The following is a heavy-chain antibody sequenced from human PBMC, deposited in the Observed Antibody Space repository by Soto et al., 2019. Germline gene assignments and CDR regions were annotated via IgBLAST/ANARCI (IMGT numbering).Heavy chain of an antibody. CDR1: GYTFTSYG. CDR2: ISAYNGNT. D-gene: IGHD3-3*01. J-gene: IGHJ6*02. CDR3: ARDWDSTIFNYGMDV. V-gene: IGHV1-18*01. Sequence: QVQLVQSGAEVKKPGASVKVSCKASGYTFTSYGISWVRQAPGQGLEWMGWISAYNGNTSYAHKLQGRVTMTTDTSTSTAYMELRSLRADDRAVYYWARDWDSTIFNYGMDVWGQGPTVTVSS.